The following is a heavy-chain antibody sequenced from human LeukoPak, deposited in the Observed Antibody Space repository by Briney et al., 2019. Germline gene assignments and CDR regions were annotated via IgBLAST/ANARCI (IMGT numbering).Heavy chain of an antibody. CDR2: IYYSGST. CDR3: ARVNRIRNTQIIDY. D-gene: IGHD2/OR15-2a*01. CDR1: GGSIISSSYY. V-gene: IGHV4-39*07. J-gene: IGHJ4*02. Sequence: SETLSLTCTVSGGSIISSSYYWGWIRQPPGKGLEWIGSIYYSGSTYYNPSLKSRVTISVDTSKNQFSLKLSSVTAADTAVYYCARVNRIRNTQIIDYWGQGTLVTVSS.